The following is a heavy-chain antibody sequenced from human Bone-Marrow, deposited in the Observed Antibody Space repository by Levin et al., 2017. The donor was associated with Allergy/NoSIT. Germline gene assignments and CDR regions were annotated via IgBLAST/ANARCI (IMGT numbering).Heavy chain of an antibody. CDR1: GFTFSSYG. CDR3: AKGARDYYGSGSYYYSGDAFDS. D-gene: IGHD3-10*01. V-gene: IGHV3-30*18. Sequence: PGGSLRLSCAASGFTFSSYGMHWVRQAPGKGLEWVAVISYDGSNKYYADSVKGRFTISRDNSKNTLYLQMNSLRAEDTAVYYCAKGARDYYGSGSYYYSGDAFDSWGQGTMVTVSS. CDR2: ISYDGSNK. J-gene: IGHJ3*02.